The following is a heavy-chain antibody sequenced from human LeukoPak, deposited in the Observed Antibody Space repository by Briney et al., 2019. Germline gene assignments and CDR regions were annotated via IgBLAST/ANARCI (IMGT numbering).Heavy chain of an antibody. Sequence: GGSLKLSCAAPGLTLTTYSMTWARQAPGKGLEWISYISGGSGTIYYADSVKGRFTISRDNARNSLYLQLNSLRAEDTAVYFCARVTVGATADYFDSWGQGTLVTVSS. CDR2: ISGGSGTI. CDR3: ARVTVGATADYFDS. D-gene: IGHD1-26*01. CDR1: GLTLTTYS. J-gene: IGHJ4*02. V-gene: IGHV3-48*01.